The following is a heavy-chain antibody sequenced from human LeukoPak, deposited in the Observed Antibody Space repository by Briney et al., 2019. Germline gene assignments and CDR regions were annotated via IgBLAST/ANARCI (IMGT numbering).Heavy chain of an antibody. CDR3: AKDIYSNYGNWFDP. Sequence: PGGSLRLSCAASGFTFSSYAMSWVRQAPEKGLEWVSAISGSGGSTYYADSVKGRFTISRDNSKNTLYLQMNSLRAEDTAVYYCAKDIYSNYGNWFDPWGQGTLVTVSS. CDR2: ISGSGGST. CDR1: GFTFSSYA. V-gene: IGHV3-23*01. D-gene: IGHD4-11*01. J-gene: IGHJ5*02.